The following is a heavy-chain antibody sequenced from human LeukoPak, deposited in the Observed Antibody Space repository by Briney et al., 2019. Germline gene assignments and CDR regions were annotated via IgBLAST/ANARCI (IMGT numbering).Heavy chain of an antibody. V-gene: IGHV4-59*08. CDR1: GSSITTYY. CDR2: IYHSGST. D-gene: IGHD3-22*01. Sequence: SETLSLTCTVSGSSITTYYWSWIRQPPGKGLEWIGYIYHSGSTKYNPSLKSRVTISVDTSKNQFSLRLSSVTAADTAVYCCARQLYDSSGYLFDYWGQGTLVTVSS. J-gene: IGHJ4*02. CDR3: ARQLYDSSGYLFDY.